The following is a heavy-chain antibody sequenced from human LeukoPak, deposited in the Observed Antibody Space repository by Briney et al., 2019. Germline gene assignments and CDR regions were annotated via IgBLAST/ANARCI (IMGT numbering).Heavy chain of an antibody. J-gene: IGHJ4*02. CDR1: SCTVSSGSYY. V-gene: IGHV4-39*01. CDR3: SRHITSPGTGGWDVIDY. CDR2: IYYSGST. D-gene: IGHD6-13*01. Sequence: SETLSLTCIVASCTVSSGSYYWSWIRQPPGKGLEWIGSIYYSGSTYYNASLKSRVTISVDRSKNQFSLKLSSVAAANSAMYYCSRHITSPGTGGWDVIDYWGQGTLVTVSS.